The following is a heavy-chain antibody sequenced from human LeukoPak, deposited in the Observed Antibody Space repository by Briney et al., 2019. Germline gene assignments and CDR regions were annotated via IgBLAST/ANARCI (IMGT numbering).Heavy chain of an antibody. CDR2: ISWSGGSS. Sequence: GGSLRLSCAASGFTFDDYAMHWVRQVPGKGLEWVSGISWSGGSSTYADSVKGRFTISRDNAKNSLYLQMNSLRDEDMAIYYCAKAVGGSSVNPHFDYWGQGTLVTVSS. D-gene: IGHD6-6*01. CDR1: GFTFDDYA. CDR3: AKAVGGSSVNPHFDY. V-gene: IGHV3-9*03. J-gene: IGHJ4*02.